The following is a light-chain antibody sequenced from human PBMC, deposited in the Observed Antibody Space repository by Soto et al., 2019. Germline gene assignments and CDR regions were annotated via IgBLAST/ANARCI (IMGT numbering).Light chain of an antibody. CDR3: CSYADSNNFV. J-gene: IGLJ1*01. CDR1: SSDVGGYNY. V-gene: IGLV2-8*01. Sequence: QSALTQPPSASGSPGQSVTISCTGTSSDVGGYNYVSWYQQHPGKPPKLMIYEVTKRPSGVPDRFTGSKSGNTASLTVSGLQAEDEADYYCCSYADSNNFVFGTGTKLTVL. CDR2: EVT.